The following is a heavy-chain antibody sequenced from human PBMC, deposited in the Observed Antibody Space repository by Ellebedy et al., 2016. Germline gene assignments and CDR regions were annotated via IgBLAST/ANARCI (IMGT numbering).Heavy chain of an antibody. CDR2: IYYSGST. Sequence: SETLSLXXTVSGGSISSGGYYWSWIRQHPGKGLEWIGYIYYSGSTYYNPSLKSRVTISVDTSKNQFSLKLSSVTAADTAVYYCARLPSFGDYYDSSGSPNGWFDPWGQGTLVTVSS. CDR3: ARLPSFGDYYDSSGSPNGWFDP. D-gene: IGHD3-22*01. CDR1: GGSISSGGYY. V-gene: IGHV4-31*03. J-gene: IGHJ5*02.